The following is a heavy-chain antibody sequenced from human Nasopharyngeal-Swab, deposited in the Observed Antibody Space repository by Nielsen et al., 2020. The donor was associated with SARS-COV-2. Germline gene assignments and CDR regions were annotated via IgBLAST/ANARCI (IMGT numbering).Heavy chain of an antibody. Sequence: VRQMPGKGLEWVGRIKSKTDGGTTDHAAPVKGRFTISRDDSKNTLYLQMNSLKTEDTAVYYCTTDGTAYYYGMDVWGQGTTVTVSS. D-gene: IGHD2-8*02. V-gene: IGHV3-15*01. CDR3: TTDGTAYYYGMDV. J-gene: IGHJ6*02. CDR2: IKSKTDGGTT.